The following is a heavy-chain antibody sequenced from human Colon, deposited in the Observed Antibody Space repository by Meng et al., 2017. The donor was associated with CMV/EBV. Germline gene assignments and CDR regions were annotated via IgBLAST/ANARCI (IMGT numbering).Heavy chain of an antibody. CDR2: ISTYNGNT. CDR3: AREKATVTTFMLLY. Sequence: QVQLVQSGAEVKKPGASVKVSCTASGYTFNSYPISWVRQAPGQGREWMGWISTYNGNTNYAQKFQGRLTLTTDTSTSTAYMELRGLRSDDTAVYYCAREKATVTTFMLLYWGLGTLVTVSS. CDR1: GYTFNSYP. D-gene: IGHD4-17*01. J-gene: IGHJ4*02. V-gene: IGHV1-18*01.